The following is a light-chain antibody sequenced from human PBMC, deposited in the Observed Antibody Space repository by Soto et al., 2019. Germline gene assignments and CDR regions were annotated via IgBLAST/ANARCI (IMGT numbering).Light chain of an antibody. V-gene: IGLV2-14*01. CDR3: TSYTSSSTTV. Sequence: QSALTQPASVSGSPRQSITISCTGTSSDVGGYNSVSWYRQYPGKAPKLIIFDVTDRPSGISTRFSGSKSGNTASLTISGLQAEDEAVFYCTSYTSSSTTVFGTGTKVTVL. CDR1: SSDVGGYNS. J-gene: IGLJ1*01. CDR2: DVT.